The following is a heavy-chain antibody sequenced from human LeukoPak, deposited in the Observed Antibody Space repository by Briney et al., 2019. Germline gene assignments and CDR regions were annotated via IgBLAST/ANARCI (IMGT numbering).Heavy chain of an antibody. Sequence: SETLSLTCTVSGYSITSGYYWGWIRQSPGKGLEWLGSRYHSGSTYYNLSLKSRVTFSVDTSKNQISLKLSSVTAADTAIYYCARSSNSAQAVHSFDIWGRGTVVTVSS. CDR2: RYHSGST. V-gene: IGHV4-38-2*02. J-gene: IGHJ3*02. D-gene: IGHD4-23*01. CDR1: GYSITSGYY. CDR3: ARSSNSAQAVHSFDI.